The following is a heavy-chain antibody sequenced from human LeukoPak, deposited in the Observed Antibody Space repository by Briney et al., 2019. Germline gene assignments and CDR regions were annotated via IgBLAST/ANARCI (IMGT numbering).Heavy chain of an antibody. D-gene: IGHD2-15*01. V-gene: IGHV3-30*04. CDR2: ISYDGSNK. Sequence: GGSLRLSCAASGFTFSSYAMHWVRQAPGKELEWVAVISYDGSNKYYADSLKGRFTISRDNSKNTLYLQMNSLRAEDTAVYYCARDRYCSGGSCRNFDYCVQGTLVTVSS. J-gene: IGHJ4*02. CDR1: GFTFSSYA. CDR3: ARDRYCSGGSCRNFDY.